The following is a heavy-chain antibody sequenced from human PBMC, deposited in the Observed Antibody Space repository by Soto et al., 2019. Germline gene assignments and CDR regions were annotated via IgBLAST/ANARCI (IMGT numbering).Heavy chain of an antibody. V-gene: IGHV1-3*01. D-gene: IGHD2-15*01. J-gene: IGHJ5*02. CDR3: ARGIATGQLDP. Sequence: SVKVSCKASGYTFTRYTMNWVRQAPGQRLEWMGWINPDNGNTKSSQKFQDRVIVTRDTSASTAYMDLSSLRSEDTAVYYCARGIATGQLDPWGQGTLVTSPQ. CDR1: GYTFTRYT. CDR2: INPDNGNT.